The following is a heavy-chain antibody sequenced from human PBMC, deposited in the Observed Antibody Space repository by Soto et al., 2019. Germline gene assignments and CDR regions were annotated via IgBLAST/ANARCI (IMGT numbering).Heavy chain of an antibody. Sequence: QVQLVESGGGVVQPGRSLRLSCAASGFTFSSYAMHWVRQAPGKGLEWVAVISYDGSNKYYADSVKGRFTISRDNSKNTLYVQMNSLRAEDTAVYYCAGDYDYWGQGTLVTVSS. V-gene: IGHV3-30-3*01. J-gene: IGHJ4*02. CDR1: GFTFSSYA. CDR2: ISYDGSNK. CDR3: AGDYDY.